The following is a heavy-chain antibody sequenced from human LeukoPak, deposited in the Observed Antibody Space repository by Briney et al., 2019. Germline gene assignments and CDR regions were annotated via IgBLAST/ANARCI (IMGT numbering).Heavy chain of an antibody. CDR3: ATTSRDDYGGNSDFDY. CDR2: ISAYNGNT. D-gene: IGHD4-17*01. V-gene: IGHV1-18*01. J-gene: IGHJ4*02. CDR1: GYTFTSYG. Sequence: ASVKVSCKASGYTFTSYGISWVRQAPGQGLEWMGWISAYNGNTNYAQKLQGRVTMTTDTSTSTAYMELRSLRSDDTAVYYCATTSRDDYGGNSDFDYWGQGTLVTVPS.